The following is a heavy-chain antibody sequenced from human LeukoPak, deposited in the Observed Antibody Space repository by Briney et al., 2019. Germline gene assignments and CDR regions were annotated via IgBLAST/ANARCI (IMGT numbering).Heavy chain of an antibody. CDR1: GFTFSNYW. Sequence: GGSLRLSCAASGFTFSNYWMSWVRQAPGKGLERVAHIKPDGSEKNYVDSVKGRFTISRDNSKNTLYLQMNSLRAEDTAVYYCARDKGGSTGDYWGQGTLVTVSS. CDR2: IKPDGSEK. D-gene: IGHD1-1*01. V-gene: IGHV3-7*03. CDR3: ARDKGGSTGDY. J-gene: IGHJ4*02.